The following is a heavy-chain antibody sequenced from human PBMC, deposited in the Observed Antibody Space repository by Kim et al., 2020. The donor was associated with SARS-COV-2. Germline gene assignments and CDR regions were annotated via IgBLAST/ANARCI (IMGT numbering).Heavy chain of an antibody. J-gene: IGHJ4*02. Sequence: NYAQKFQGRVTITADKSTSTAYMELSSLRSEDTAVYYCARTYDPTYYFDYWGQGTLVTVSS. V-gene: IGHV1-69*02. CDR3: ARTYDPTYYFDY. D-gene: IGHD3-3*01.